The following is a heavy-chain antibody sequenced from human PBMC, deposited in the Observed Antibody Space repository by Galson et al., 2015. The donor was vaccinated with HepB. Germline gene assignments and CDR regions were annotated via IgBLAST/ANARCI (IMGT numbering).Heavy chain of an antibody. Sequence: SVKVSCKASGYTFTGYYMHWVRQAPGQGLEWMGWINLNSGGTNYAQKFQGWVTMTRDTSISTAYMELSRLRSDDTAVYYCARAPSLNYYFDYWGQGTLVTVSS. CDR1: GYTFTGYY. J-gene: IGHJ4*02. D-gene: IGHD4/OR15-4a*01. CDR2: INLNSGGT. V-gene: IGHV1-2*04. CDR3: ARAPSLNYYFDY.